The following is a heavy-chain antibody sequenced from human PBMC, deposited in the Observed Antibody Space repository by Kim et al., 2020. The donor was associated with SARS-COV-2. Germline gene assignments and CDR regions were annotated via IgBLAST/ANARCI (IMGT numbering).Heavy chain of an antibody. CDR1: GDSISSGGNY. D-gene: IGHD5-12*01. J-gene: IGHJ4*02. CDR2: IYHSVST. Sequence: SETLSLTCTVSGDSISSGGNYWNWVRQHPGKGLEWIGYIYHSVSTHYNPSLKSRVTISVDTSKNQFSLNLNSVTAADAAVYYCARTRRSGYDLPDSWGQGTLVTVSS. CDR3: ARTRRSGYDLPDS. V-gene: IGHV4-31*03.